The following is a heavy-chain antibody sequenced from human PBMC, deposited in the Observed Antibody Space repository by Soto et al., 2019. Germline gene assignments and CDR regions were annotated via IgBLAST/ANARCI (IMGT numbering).Heavy chain of an antibody. Sequence: PSQTLSLTCVGSGDTVSSNTDAWNWIRQSPSRGLEWLGRTYYRSRWYSDYAVSVRSRIDINADTSKNQVSLQLNSVTPEDTAVYYCARSEEDSDYYYYGMDVWGQGTTVTVSS. CDR2: TYYRSRWYS. V-gene: IGHV6-1*01. D-gene: IGHD2-15*01. CDR3: ARSEEDSDYYYYGMDV. CDR1: GDTVSSNTDA. J-gene: IGHJ6*02.